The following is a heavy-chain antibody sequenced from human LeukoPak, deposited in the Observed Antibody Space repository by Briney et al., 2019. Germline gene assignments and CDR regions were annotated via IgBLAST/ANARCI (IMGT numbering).Heavy chain of an antibody. Sequence: SETLTLTCTVSGGTISSYYWSWIRQPAGKGLEWIVRIYTSGSTNYNPSLKSRVTMSVDTSKNQFSLKLSSVTAADTAVYYCARQYYDIWTGYDRGDAFDIWGQGTMVTVSS. CDR2: IYTSGST. CDR3: ARQYYDIWTGYDRGDAFDI. V-gene: IGHV4-4*07. CDR1: GGTISSYY. D-gene: IGHD3-9*01. J-gene: IGHJ3*02.